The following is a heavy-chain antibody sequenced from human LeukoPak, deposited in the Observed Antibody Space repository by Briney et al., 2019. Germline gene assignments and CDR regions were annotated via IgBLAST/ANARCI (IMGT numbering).Heavy chain of an antibody. J-gene: IGHJ5*02. D-gene: IGHD2-2*01. CDR1: GYSISSGYY. V-gene: IGHV4-4*07. Sequence: SETLSLTCTVSGYSISSGYYWSWIRQPAGKGLEWIGRIYTSGSTNYNPSLKSRVTMSVDTSKNQFSLKLSSVTAADTAVYYCARDRGLCSSTSCGSNWFDPWGQGTLVTVSS. CDR3: ARDRGLCSSTSCGSNWFDP. CDR2: IYTSGST.